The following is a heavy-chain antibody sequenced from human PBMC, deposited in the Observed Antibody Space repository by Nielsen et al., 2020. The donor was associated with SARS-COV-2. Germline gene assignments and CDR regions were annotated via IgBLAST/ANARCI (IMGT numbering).Heavy chain of an antibody. D-gene: IGHD5-18*01. V-gene: IGHV1-46*01. CDR2: INPSGGST. J-gene: IGHJ3*02. Sequence: ASVKVSCKASGYTFTSYYMHWVRQAPGQGLEWMGIINPSGGSTSYAQKFQGRVTITADESTKTAYMDLSSLTSEDTAVYYCARGGVDTAMVPNGFDIWGQGTVVTVSS. CDR3: ARGGVDTAMVPNGFDI. CDR1: GYTFTSYY.